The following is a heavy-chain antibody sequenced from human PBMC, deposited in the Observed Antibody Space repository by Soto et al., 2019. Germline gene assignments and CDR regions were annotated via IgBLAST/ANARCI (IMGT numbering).Heavy chain of an antibody. CDR2: IHSSGST. CDR3: ARDQGVAAAGITWFDP. Sequence: SETLSLTCTVSGASMNSYHWSWIRQPAGKGLEWIGHIHSSGSTNYNPSLKSRVTMSVDTSKNQFSLRLMSLTAADTAVYYCARDQGVAAAGITWFDPWGQGSLVTVS. CDR1: GASMNSYH. D-gene: IGHD6-13*01. V-gene: IGHV4-4*07. J-gene: IGHJ5*02.